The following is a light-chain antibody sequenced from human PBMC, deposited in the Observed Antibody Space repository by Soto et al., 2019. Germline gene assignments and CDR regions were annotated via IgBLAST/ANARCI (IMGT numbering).Light chain of an antibody. V-gene: IGKV3-20*01. J-gene: IGKJ2*01. Sequence: IVLTQSPDTLSLSPGERATLSCRASQSINNNYLAWYQQKPGQAPRLLIHGASSRATGIPDRFSGSGSGTDFTLTISRLEPEDFAVYYCQQYENSPRNTFGQGTNLEIK. CDR2: GAS. CDR1: QSINNNY. CDR3: QQYENSPRNT.